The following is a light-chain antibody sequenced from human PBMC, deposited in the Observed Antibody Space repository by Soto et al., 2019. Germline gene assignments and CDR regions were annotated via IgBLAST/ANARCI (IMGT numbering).Light chain of an antibody. CDR1: QSISSY. CDR3: QQSYSPWT. Sequence: DIQMTQSPSSLSASVGDRVTITCRASQSISSYLNWYQQKPGTASKRLIYTASSLQSGVPSRFSGSGSGKDFTRTISRLQPEDFATYYCQQSYSPWTFGQGTKVEIK. J-gene: IGKJ1*01. V-gene: IGKV1-39*01. CDR2: TAS.